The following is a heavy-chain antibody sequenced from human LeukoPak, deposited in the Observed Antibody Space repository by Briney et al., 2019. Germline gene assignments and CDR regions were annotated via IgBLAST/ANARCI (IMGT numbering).Heavy chain of an antibody. CDR3: AKVDSSSWIDY. CDR2: ISYDGSNK. J-gene: IGHJ4*02. CDR1: GFTFSSYG. V-gene: IGHV3-30*18. D-gene: IGHD6-13*01. Sequence: GSLRLSCAASGFTFSSYGMHWVRQAPGKGLEWVAVISYDGSNKYYADSVKGRFTISRDNSKNTLYLQMNSLRAEDTAVYYCAKVDSSSWIDYWGQGTLVTVSS.